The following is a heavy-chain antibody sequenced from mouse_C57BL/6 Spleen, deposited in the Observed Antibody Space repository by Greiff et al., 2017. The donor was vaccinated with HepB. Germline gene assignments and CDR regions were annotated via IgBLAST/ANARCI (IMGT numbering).Heavy chain of an antibody. D-gene: IGHD2-4*01. CDR3: ARFDYDRGFAY. V-gene: IGHV14-3*01. CDR1: GFNIKNTY. Sequence: VQLQQSVAELVRPGASVKLSCTASGFNIKNTYMHLVKQRPEQGQEWIGRIDPANGNTKYAPKFQGKATITADTSSNTAYLQLSSLTSEDTAIYYCARFDYDRGFAYWGQGTLVTVSA. J-gene: IGHJ3*01. CDR2: IDPANGNT.